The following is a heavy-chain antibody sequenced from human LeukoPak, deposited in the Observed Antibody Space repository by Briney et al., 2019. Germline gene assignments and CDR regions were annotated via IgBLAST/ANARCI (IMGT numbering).Heavy chain of an antibody. J-gene: IGHJ4*02. CDR3: AKDLTSGWYILGDHWDY. V-gene: IGHV3-23*01. CDR1: GFTFSSYG. CDR2: ISGSGGTI. D-gene: IGHD6-19*01. Sequence: PGGSLRLSCAASGFTFSSYGMSWVRQAPGKGLEWVSLISGSGGTIYYADSVKGRFTISRDNSKNTLYLQMNSLRAEDTAVYYCAKDLTSGWYILGDHWDYWGQGTLVTVSS.